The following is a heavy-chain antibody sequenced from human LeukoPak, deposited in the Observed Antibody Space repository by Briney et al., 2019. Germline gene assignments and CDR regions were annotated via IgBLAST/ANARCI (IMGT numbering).Heavy chain of an antibody. Sequence: GGSLRLSCAASGFTFSSYAMHWVRQAPGKGLEGVAVISYDGSNKYYADSVKGRFTISRDNSKNTLYLQMNSLRAEDTAVYYCARDQGPYYYDTRYFDYWGQGTLVTVSS. CDR2: ISYDGSNK. J-gene: IGHJ4*02. CDR1: GFTFSSYA. V-gene: IGHV3-30-3*01. CDR3: ARDQGPYYYDTRYFDY. D-gene: IGHD3-22*01.